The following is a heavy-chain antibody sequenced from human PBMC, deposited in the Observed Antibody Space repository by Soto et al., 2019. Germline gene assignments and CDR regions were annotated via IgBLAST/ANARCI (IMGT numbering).Heavy chain of an antibody. V-gene: IGHV4-59*01. CDR3: ARYSPPKKTYDSNPGWFDP. CDR1: GGSMNIYY. CDR2: VRDTGST. J-gene: IGHJ5*02. Sequence: QVQLQESGPGQVKPSETLSLTCTVSGGSMNIYYWTWIRQPPGKGLEWIGDVRDTGSTNYNPSLKSRVTISIDTSRNQFSLSLSAVTAADTAVYFCARYSPPKKTYDSNPGWFDPWGQGTLVAVSS. D-gene: IGHD3-22*01.